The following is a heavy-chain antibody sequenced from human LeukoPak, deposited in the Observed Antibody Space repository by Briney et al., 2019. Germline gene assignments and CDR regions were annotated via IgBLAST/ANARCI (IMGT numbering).Heavy chain of an antibody. CDR3: ARDLLELGLTDDAFDI. J-gene: IGHJ3*02. Sequence: GGSLKLSCAASGFTFSSYSMNWVRQAPGKGLEWVSSISSSSSYIYYADSVKGRFTISRDNAKNSLYLQMNSLRAEDTVVYYCARDLLELGLTDDAFDIWGQGTMVTVSS. D-gene: IGHD7-27*01. CDR2: ISSSSSYI. V-gene: IGHV3-21*01. CDR1: GFTFSSYS.